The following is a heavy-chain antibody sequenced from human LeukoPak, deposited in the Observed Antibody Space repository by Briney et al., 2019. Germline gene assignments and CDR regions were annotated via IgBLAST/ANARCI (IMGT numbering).Heavy chain of an antibody. CDR2: IYYSGST. CDR1: GGSISSYY. D-gene: IGHD6-19*01. J-gene: IGHJ4*02. CDR3: ATLLGWRSGRYFGY. Sequence: SETLSLTCTVSGGSISSYYWSWIRQPPGKGLEWIGYIYYSGSTNYNPSLKSRVTISVDTSKNQFSLKLSSVTAADTAVYYCATLLGWRSGRYFGYWGQGTLVTVSS. V-gene: IGHV4-59*01.